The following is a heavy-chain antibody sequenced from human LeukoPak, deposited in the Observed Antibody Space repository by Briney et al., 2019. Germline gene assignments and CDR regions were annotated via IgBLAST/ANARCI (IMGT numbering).Heavy chain of an antibody. CDR1: GFTFSISS. J-gene: IGHJ4*02. CDR3: ARANSGYDSFDY. Sequence: GGSLRLSCVASGFTFSISSMSWVRQAPGKGLEWVSYISSSSSSIYDADSVRGRFTISRDNAKNSLYLQMNSLRAEDTAVYYCARANSGYDSFDYWGQGTLVTVSS. CDR2: ISSSSSSI. V-gene: IGHV3-48*04. D-gene: IGHD5-12*01.